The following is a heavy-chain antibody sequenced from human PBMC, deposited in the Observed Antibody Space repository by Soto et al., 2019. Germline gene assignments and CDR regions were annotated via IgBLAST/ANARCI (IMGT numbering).Heavy chain of an antibody. CDR3: ARAYSSSWPVNWFDP. Sequence: ASVKVSCKASGYTFTSYGISWVRQAPGQGLEWMGWISAYNGNTNYAQKLQGRVTMTTDTSTSTAYMELRGLRSDDTAVYYCARAYSSSWPVNWFDPWGQGTLVTVSS. CDR2: ISAYNGNT. J-gene: IGHJ5*02. V-gene: IGHV1-18*01. CDR1: GYTFTSYG. D-gene: IGHD6-13*01.